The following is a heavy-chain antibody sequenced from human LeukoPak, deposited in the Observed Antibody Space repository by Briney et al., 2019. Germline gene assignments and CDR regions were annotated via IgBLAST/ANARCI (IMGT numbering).Heavy chain of an antibody. CDR1: GFTFSSYW. CDR2: IKQDGSEK. Sequence: PGGSLRLSCAASGFTFSSYWMSWVRQPPGKGLEWVGNIKQDGSEKYYVDSVKGRFTISRDNAKNSLYLQMNSLRAEDTAVYYCARDIFSPYYYDSSGHGDYWGQGTLATVSS. J-gene: IGHJ4*02. D-gene: IGHD3-22*01. CDR3: ARDIFSPYYYDSSGHGDY. V-gene: IGHV3-7*01.